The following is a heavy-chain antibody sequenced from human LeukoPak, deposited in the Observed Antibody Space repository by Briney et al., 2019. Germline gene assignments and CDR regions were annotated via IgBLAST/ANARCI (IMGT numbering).Heavy chain of an antibody. Sequence: ASVKVSCKASGGTFSSYAISWVRQAPGQGLEWMGGIIPIFGTANYAQKFQGRVTITADESTSTAYMELSSLRSEDTAVYYCARGGGLDYYGSSGYYYGWGQGTLVTVSS. CDR1: GGTFSSYA. D-gene: IGHD3-22*01. CDR2: IIPIFGTA. V-gene: IGHV1-69*13. CDR3: ARGGGLDYYGSSGYYYG. J-gene: IGHJ4*02.